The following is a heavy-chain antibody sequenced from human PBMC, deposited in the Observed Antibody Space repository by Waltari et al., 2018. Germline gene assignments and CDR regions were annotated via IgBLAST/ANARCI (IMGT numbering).Heavy chain of an antibody. J-gene: IGHJ6*03. Sequence: QVQLQQWGAGLLKPSETLSLTCAVYGGSFSGYYWSWIRQPPGKGREWIGEINHSGSTNYNPSLKSRVTISVDTSKNQFSLKLSSVTAADTAVYYCARAPNYYDSSGYGRRYYYYYMDVWGKGTTVTVSS. CDR1: GGSFSGYY. D-gene: IGHD3-22*01. CDR3: ARAPNYYDSSGYGRRYYYYYMDV. V-gene: IGHV4-34*01. CDR2: INHSGST.